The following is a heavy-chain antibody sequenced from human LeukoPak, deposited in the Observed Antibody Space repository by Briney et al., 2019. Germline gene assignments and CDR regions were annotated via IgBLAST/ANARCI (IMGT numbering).Heavy chain of an antibody. CDR2: INPSGGST. Sequence: GASVKVSCKASGYTFTSYHIHWVRQAPGQGLEWMGIINPSGGSTSYAQKFQGRVTVTRDTSTSTVYMELSSLRSEDTAVYYCARGMHYDFWSGYYFDYWGQGTLVTVSS. CDR3: ARGMHYDFWSGYYFDY. CDR1: GYTFTSYH. V-gene: IGHV1-46*01. D-gene: IGHD3-3*01. J-gene: IGHJ4*02.